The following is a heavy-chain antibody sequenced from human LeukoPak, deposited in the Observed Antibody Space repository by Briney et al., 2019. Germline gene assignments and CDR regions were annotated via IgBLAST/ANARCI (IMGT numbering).Heavy chain of an antibody. V-gene: IGHV3-48*01. J-gene: IGHJ4*02. CDR3: ARDLDTSGYTFDY. CDR2: IRGSSRVI. Sequence: GGSLRLSCAASGFTFNTYSMNWVRPAPGKGVEWVSYIRGSSRVIYYADSVKGRFTISRDNAKNSLYLQMNSLRGDDTATYYCARDLDTSGYTFDYWGQGSLVTVSS. CDR1: GFTFNTYS. D-gene: IGHD3-22*01.